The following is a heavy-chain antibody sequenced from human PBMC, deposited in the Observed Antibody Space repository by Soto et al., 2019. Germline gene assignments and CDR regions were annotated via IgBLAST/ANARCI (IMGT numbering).Heavy chain of an antibody. CDR3: ARLVNGTQYYFDF. Sequence: PSETLSLTCTVSGGSISSIRHSWGWIRQSPGQGLEWIGNIFYNGITYYNPSLKSRVTISADTSKNHFSLKLRSVTVADTAVYSCARLVNGTQYYFDFWGQGSLVTVSS. D-gene: IGHD1-1*01. CDR2: IFYNGIT. J-gene: IGHJ4*02. CDR1: GGSISSIRHS. V-gene: IGHV4-39*02.